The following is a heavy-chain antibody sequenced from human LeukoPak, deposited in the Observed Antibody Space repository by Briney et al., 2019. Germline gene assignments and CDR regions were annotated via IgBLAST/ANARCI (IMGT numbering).Heavy chain of an antibody. CDR2: IYTSGIT. J-gene: IGHJ6*03. Sequence: SETLSLTCTVSGGSISSGSYYWSWIRQPAGKGLEWIGRIYTSGITNYNPSLKSRVTISVDTSKNQFSLKLSSVTAADTAVYYCARGRGSYYPPRYYYMDVWGKGTTVTVSS. D-gene: IGHD1-26*01. CDR1: GGSISSGSYY. V-gene: IGHV4-61*02. CDR3: ARGRGSYYPPRYYYMDV.